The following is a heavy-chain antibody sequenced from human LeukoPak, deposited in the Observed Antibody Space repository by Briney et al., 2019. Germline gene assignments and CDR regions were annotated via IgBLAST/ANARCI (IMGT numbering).Heavy chain of an antibody. J-gene: IGHJ4*02. D-gene: IGHD4-17*01. Sequence: GGSLRLSCAASGFTFSSYAMTWVRQAPGKGLEWVSGISGSGGSTYYADSVKGRFTISRDNSKNTLYLQMNSLRAEDTAVYYCARTDYGDSSWFDYWGQGTLVTVSS. CDR3: ARTDYGDSSWFDY. CDR1: GFTFSSYA. V-gene: IGHV3-23*01. CDR2: ISGSGGST.